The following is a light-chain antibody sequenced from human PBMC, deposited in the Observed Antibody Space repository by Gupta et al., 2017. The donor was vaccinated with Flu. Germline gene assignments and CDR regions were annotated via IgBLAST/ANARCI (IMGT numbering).Light chain of an antibody. Sequence: SSQLTQPPSVSVSPGQTARTTSSGDALPNQFAFWYQQKSGQAPVLVIYRDTDRPSGIPERFSGSSSGTTVTLTISGVQAEDEADYYCQSADASGNSLVFGGGTKLTVL. CDR3: QSADASGNSLV. CDR1: ALPNQF. CDR2: RDT. V-gene: IGLV3-25*03. J-gene: IGLJ3*02.